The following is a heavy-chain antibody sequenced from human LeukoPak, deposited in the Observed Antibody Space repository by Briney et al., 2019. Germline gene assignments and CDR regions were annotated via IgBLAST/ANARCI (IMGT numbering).Heavy chain of an antibody. Sequence: SETLSLTCTVSGGSISSGDYYWSWIRQPPGKGLEWIGYIYYSGSTYYNPSLKSRVTISVDTSKNQFSLKLSSVTAADTAVYYCAREYLTIFGVVDYWGQGTLVTVSS. V-gene: IGHV4-30-4*08. CDR2: IYYSGST. J-gene: IGHJ4*02. CDR1: GGSISSGDYY. D-gene: IGHD3-3*01. CDR3: AREYLTIFGVVDY.